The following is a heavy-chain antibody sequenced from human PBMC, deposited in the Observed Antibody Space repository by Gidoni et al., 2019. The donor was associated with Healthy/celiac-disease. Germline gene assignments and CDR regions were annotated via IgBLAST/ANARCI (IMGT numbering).Heavy chain of an antibody. D-gene: IGHD1-26*01. CDR1: GFTFSSYS. CDR2: ISSSSSYI. J-gene: IGHJ6*02. V-gene: IGHV3-21*01. Sequence: EVQLVESGGGLVKPGWSLRLSCAASGFTFSSYSMNWVRQAPGKGLEWVSSISSSSSYIYYADSVKGRFTISRDNAKNSLYLQMNSLRAEDTAVYYCARDQHIVGATDGMDVWGQGTTVTVSS. CDR3: ARDQHIVGATDGMDV.